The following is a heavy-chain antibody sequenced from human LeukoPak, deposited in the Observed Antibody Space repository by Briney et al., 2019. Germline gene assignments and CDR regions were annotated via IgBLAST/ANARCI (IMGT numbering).Heavy chain of an antibody. D-gene: IGHD1-26*01. CDR1: GFTLSNFS. CDR2: IPDDGSKT. Sequence: KPGGSLRLSCAASGFTLSNFSVHWVRQAPGKGLEWLTVIPDDGSKTYYADSVKGRFTLSRDTSKNALYLRMNSLRTEDRAVYYCARSLRDPTYSGILVPMDVWGKGTTVTVSS. J-gene: IGHJ6*03. V-gene: IGHV3-30*04. CDR3: ARSLRDPTYSGILVPMDV.